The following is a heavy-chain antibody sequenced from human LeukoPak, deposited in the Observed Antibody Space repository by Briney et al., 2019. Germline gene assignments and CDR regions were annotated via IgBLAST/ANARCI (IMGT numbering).Heavy chain of an antibody. J-gene: IGHJ4*02. Sequence: GGSLRLSCAASGFTVSSNYMSWVRQAPGKGLEWVSVIYSGGSTYYADSVKGRFTISRDSPKNTLYLQMNSLRAEDSAIYYCAKRVSYSSGSHFDYWGQGTLVTVSS. CDR1: GFTVSSNY. D-gene: IGHD3-10*01. CDR2: IYSGGST. V-gene: IGHV3-53*01. CDR3: AKRVSYSSGSHFDY.